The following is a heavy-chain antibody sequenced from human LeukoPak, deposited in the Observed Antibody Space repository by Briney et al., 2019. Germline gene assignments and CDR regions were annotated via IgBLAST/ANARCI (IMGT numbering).Heavy chain of an antibody. D-gene: IGHD6-19*01. CDR1: GYTFTNYG. CDR3: ARDGGITVAADDY. J-gene: IGHJ4*02. Sequence: ASVKVSCKASGYTFTNYGFSSVRQAPGHGLEWMGWISAYNGNTNYAQKLQGRVTMTTDTSTSTAYMELRSLRFDDTAVYYCARDGGITVAADDYWGQGTLVTVSS. V-gene: IGHV1-18*01. CDR2: ISAYNGNT.